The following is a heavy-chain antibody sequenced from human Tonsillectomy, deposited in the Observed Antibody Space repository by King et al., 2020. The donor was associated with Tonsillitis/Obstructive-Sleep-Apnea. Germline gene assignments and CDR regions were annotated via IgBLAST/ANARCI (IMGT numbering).Heavy chain of an antibody. CDR1: GFTFSTYI. J-gene: IGHJ4*02. D-gene: IGHD3-22*01. V-gene: IGHV3-30*04. CDR3: VRGGESFYDSTGYYHN. Sequence: QVQLVESGGGVVQPGRSLRLSCAASGFTFSTYIMHWVRQAPGKGLEGVAVISYDGSNKYYADSVKGRFTISRDNSKNTVHVQMNSLRAEDTAVYYCVRGGESFYDSTGYYHNWGQGTLVTVSS. CDR2: ISYDGSNK.